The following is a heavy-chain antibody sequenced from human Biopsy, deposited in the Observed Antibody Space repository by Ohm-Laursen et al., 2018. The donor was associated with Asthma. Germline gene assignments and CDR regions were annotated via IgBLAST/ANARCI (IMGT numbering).Heavy chain of an antibody. J-gene: IGHJ6*02. Sequence: SETLSLTCTVGGAYIGSRDHYWSWIRQSPGTGLEWIGFVFQSGITHYNRSLERRLSISIDTTRNEFSMTLRSVTAADTAVYFCDRVASCGDLYFDFDVWGPGTPVTVS. V-gene: IGHV4-30-4*01. CDR3: DRVASCGDLYFDFDV. D-gene: IGHD4-17*01. CDR1: GAYIGSRDHY. CDR2: VFQSGIT.